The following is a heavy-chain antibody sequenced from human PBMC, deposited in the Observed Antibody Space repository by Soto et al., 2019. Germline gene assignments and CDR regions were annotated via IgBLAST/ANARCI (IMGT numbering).Heavy chain of an antibody. D-gene: IGHD1-1*01. CDR2: ISSSSSYI. Sequence: PGGSLRLSCAASGFTFSSYSMSWVRQAPGKGLEWVSSISSSSSYIYYADSVKGRFTISRDNAKNSLYLQMNSLRAEDTAVYYCARSGERRQNYGMDVWGQGTTVTVSS. CDR1: GFTFSSYS. J-gene: IGHJ6*02. CDR3: ARSGERRQNYGMDV. V-gene: IGHV3-21*01.